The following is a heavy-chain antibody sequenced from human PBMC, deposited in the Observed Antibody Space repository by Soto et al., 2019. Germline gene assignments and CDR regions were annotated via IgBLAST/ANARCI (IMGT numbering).Heavy chain of an antibody. D-gene: IGHD1-20*01. Sequence: GESLKISCKGSGYSFTSYWISCVRQMPWKGLEWMGMIDPSDSYTNYSPSFQGHVTISADKAISTAYLQWSSLKAWDTAMYYCARQLLTGTTRYYGMDVWGQGTKLTVSS. CDR2: IDPSDSYT. V-gene: IGHV5-10-1*01. J-gene: IGHJ6*01. CDR1: GYSFTSYW. CDR3: ARQLLTGTTRYYGMDV.